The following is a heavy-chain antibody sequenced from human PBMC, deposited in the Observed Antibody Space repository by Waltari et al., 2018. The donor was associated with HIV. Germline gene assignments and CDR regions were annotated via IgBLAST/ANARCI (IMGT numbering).Heavy chain of an antibody. Sequence: QLQLQESGPGLVKPSETLSLTCTVSGGSISSRTYYRGWIRQPPGKGLEWIGSIYYSGTTYHNPSLKSRVTISVDTSKNQFSLKLNSVTAADTAIYYCARHFGPSPVDYFDYWGQGTLVTVSS. V-gene: IGHV4-39*01. J-gene: IGHJ4*02. D-gene: IGHD2-15*01. CDR1: GGSISSRTYY. CDR3: ARHFGPSPVDYFDY. CDR2: IYYSGTT.